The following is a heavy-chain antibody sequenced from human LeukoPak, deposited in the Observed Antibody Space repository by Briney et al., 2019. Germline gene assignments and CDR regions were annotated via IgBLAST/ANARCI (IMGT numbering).Heavy chain of an antibody. CDR1: GYTFTGYY. D-gene: IGHD3-22*01. CDR3: ARGPYYYDSSGYYLHPFDY. CDR2: INPNSGGT. Sequence: ASVKVSCKASGYTFTGYYMHWVRQAPGQGLEWMGWINPNSGGTNYAQKFQGRVTMTRDTSISTAYMELSRLRSDDTAVYYCARGPYYYDSSGYYLHPFDYWGQGTLVTVSS. J-gene: IGHJ4*02. V-gene: IGHV1-2*02.